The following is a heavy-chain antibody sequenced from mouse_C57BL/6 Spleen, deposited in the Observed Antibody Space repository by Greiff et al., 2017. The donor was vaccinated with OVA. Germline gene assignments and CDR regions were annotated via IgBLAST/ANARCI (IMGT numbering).Heavy chain of an antibody. CDR3: ARESWDY. Sequence: EVQLQESGGGLVKPGGSLKLSCAASGFTFSSYAMSWVRQTPEKRLEWVATISDGGSYTYYPDNVKGRFTISRDNAKNNLYLQMSHLKSEDTAMYYCARESWDYWGQGTTLTVSS. CDR1: GFTFSSYA. J-gene: IGHJ2*01. V-gene: IGHV5-4*01. CDR2: ISDGGSYT.